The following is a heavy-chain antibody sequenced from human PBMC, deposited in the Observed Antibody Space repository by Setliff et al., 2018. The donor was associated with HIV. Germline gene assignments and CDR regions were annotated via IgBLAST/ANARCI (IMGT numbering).Heavy chain of an antibody. J-gene: IGHJ3*01. Sequence: NPSETLSLTCAVYGGSFTNYFWSWIRQSPGKGLEWIGEINHSGRTKYNPSLKSRVTMSVDTSKNQFSLKLNSVTAADTAVYYCAKEGGLYFGMLIHDAIDLWGQGTMVTVSS. CDR2: INHSGRT. CDR1: GGSFTNYF. CDR3: AKEGGLYFGMLIHDAIDL. V-gene: IGHV4-34*10. D-gene: IGHD3-3*01.